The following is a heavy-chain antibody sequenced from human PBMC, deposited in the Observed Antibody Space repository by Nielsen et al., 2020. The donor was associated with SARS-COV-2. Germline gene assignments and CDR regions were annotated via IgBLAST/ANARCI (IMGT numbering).Heavy chain of an antibody. Sequence: ASVKVSCKVSGYTLTELSMHWVRQAPGKGLEWMGGFDPEDGETIYAQKFQGRVTMTEDTSTDTAYMELSSLRSEDTAVYYCATERILGYAILTGYPADALDIWGHGTMVIVSS. CDR3: ATERILGYAILTGYPADALDI. D-gene: IGHD3-9*01. CDR2: FDPEDGET. V-gene: IGHV1-24*01. J-gene: IGHJ3*02. CDR1: GYTLTELS.